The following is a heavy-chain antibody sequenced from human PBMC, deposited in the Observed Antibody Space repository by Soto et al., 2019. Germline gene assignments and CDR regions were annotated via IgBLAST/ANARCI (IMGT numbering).Heavy chain of an antibody. CDR2: IYYIGST. CDR3: LGILTGYPRWFDP. CDR1: GGSISSYY. V-gene: IGHV4-59*04. Sequence: SETLSLTCTVSGGSISSYYWSWIRQPPGKGLEWIGYIYYIGSTYSNPSLKSRVTISVDTSKNQFSLKLSSVTAADTAVYARLGILTGYPRWFDPWGQGTLVTVSS. J-gene: IGHJ5*02. D-gene: IGHD3-9*01.